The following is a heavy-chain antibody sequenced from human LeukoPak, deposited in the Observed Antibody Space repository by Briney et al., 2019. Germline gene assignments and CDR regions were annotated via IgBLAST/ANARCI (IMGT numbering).Heavy chain of an antibody. V-gene: IGHV3-7*04. J-gene: IGHJ6*03. D-gene: IGHD2-21*02. CDR1: RFSFSSYW. CDR2: INQHGSEK. CDR3: ARGTPLVTYYYSYVDV. Sequence: PGGSLRLSCAASRFSFSSYWMSWVRQAPGKGLEWVANINQHGSEKDYVDPVKGRFTISRDNAKNSLYLQMNSLRAEDTAVYYCARGTPLVTYYYSYVDVWGKGTTVTVSS.